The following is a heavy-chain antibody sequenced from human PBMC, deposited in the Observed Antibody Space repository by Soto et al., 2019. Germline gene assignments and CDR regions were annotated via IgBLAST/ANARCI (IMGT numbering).Heavy chain of an antibody. Sequence: GGSLRLSCAASGFTFSSYAMSWVRQAPGKGLEWVSAISGSGGSTYYADSVKGRFTISRDNSKNTLYLQMNSLRAEDTAVYYCAKTPILLLWFGELLDYFDYWGQGTLVTVS. CDR3: AKTPILLLWFGELLDYFDY. D-gene: IGHD3-10*01. CDR1: GFTFSSYA. V-gene: IGHV3-23*01. J-gene: IGHJ4*02. CDR2: ISGSGGST.